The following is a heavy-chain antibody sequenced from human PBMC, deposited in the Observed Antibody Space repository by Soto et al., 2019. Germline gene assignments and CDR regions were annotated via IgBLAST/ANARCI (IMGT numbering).Heavy chain of an antibody. CDR3: AKDVLRFLEWLAFYGMDV. V-gene: IGHV3-30*18. D-gene: IGHD3-3*01. CDR2: ITCNGSNI. CDR1: GFTLSSYS. Sequence: GGSLRLSCAASGFTLSSYSMNWVRQAPGKGLEWVAVITCNGSNIYYADSVKGRFTISRDNSKNTLYLQMNSLRAEDTAVYYCAKDVLRFLEWLAFYGMDVWGQGTTVTVSS. J-gene: IGHJ6*02.